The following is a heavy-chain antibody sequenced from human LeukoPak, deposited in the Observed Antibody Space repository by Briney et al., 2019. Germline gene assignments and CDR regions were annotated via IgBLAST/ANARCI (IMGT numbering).Heavy chain of an antibody. D-gene: IGHD5-24*01. CDR3: ARDYSVRDEAWWFNP. CDR1: GYTFTSYY. Sequence: ASVKVSCKASGYTFTSYYIHWVRQAPGQGVEWMGIIKPSGVGSTTYAQKFQGRVTLTRDMSTSTDYLELSSLRSEDTAVYYCARDYSVRDEAWWFNPWGQGTLVTVSS. CDR2: IKPSGVGST. J-gene: IGHJ5*02. V-gene: IGHV1-46*01.